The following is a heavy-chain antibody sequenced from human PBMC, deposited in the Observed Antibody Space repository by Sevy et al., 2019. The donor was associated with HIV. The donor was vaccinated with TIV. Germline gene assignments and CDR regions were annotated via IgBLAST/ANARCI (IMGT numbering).Heavy chain of an antibody. CDR3: ATHAGIAAAGRVFDY. CDR1: GFTFSDHY. CDR2: TRNKADGYTT. J-gene: IGHJ4*02. Sequence: GGSLRLSCVAYGFTFSDHYMEWVRQAPGKGLEWVGRTRNKADGYTTEYAASVKGRFTISRDESKNSLYVQMNSLKAEDTAVYYCATHAGIAAAGRVFDYWGQGTLVTVS. D-gene: IGHD6-13*01. V-gene: IGHV3-72*01.